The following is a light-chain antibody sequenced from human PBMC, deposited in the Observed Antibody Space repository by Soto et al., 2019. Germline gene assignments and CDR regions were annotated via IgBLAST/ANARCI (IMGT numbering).Light chain of an antibody. V-gene: IGKV1-27*01. CDR2: GAS. J-gene: IGKJ1*01. CDR1: QGISNY. CDR3: QKYDSAPWT. Sequence: EIQMTQSPSSLSASVGDRVTITCRASQGISNYLAWYQQKPGKVPKLLIYGASTLQSGVPSRLSGSGSGTDFTLIITSPQPEDVATYYCQKYDSAPWTFGQGTKVEI.